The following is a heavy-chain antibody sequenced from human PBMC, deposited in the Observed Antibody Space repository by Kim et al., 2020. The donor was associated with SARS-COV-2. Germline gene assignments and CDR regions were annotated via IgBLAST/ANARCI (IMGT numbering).Heavy chain of an antibody. CDR3: ARAIADINNFYYFDY. V-gene: IGHV4-4*02. CDR2: IYHSGST. CDR1: GGSISSSNW. J-gene: IGHJ4*02. D-gene: IGHD6-13*01. Sequence: SETLSLTCAVSGGSISSSNWWSWVRQPPGKGLEWIGAIYHSGSTNYNPSLKSRVTISVDKSKNQFSLKLSSVTAADTAVYYCARAIADINNFYYFDYWGQGTLVTVSS.